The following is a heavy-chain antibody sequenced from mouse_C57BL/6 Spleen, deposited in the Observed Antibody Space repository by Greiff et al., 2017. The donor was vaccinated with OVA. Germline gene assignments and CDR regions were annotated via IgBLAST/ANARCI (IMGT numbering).Heavy chain of an antibody. CDR2: ISYDGSN. CDR3: ASRGAYYSNDWYFDV. J-gene: IGHJ1*03. V-gene: IGHV3-6*01. CDR1: GYSITSGYY. Sequence: EVQLVESGPGLVKPSQSLSLTCSVTGYSITSGYYWNWIRQFPGNKLEWMGYISYDGSNNYNPSLKNRISITRDTSKNQFFLKLNSVTTEDTATYYCASRGAYYSNDWYFDVWGTGTTVTVSS. D-gene: IGHD2-5*01.